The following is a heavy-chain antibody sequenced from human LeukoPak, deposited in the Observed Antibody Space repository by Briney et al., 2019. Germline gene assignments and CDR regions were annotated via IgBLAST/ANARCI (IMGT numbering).Heavy chain of an antibody. Sequence: SETLSLTCTVSGGSISSYYWSWIRQPPGKGLEWIGYIYYSGSTNYNPSLKSRVTLSVDTSKNQFSLKLSSVTAADTAVYYCARGVQDIVVVPAAIQGWYFDLWGRGTLVTVSS. CDR1: GGSISSYY. CDR2: IYYSGST. D-gene: IGHD2-2*02. V-gene: IGHV4-59*01. CDR3: ARGVQDIVVVPAAIQGWYFDL. J-gene: IGHJ2*01.